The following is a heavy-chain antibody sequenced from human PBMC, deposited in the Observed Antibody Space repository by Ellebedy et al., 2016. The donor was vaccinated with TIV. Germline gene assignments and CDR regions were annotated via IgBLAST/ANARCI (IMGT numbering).Heavy chain of an antibody. V-gene: IGHV1-69*13. CDR1: GGSLSSSG. J-gene: IGHJ6*02. CDR2: IIPFFSTP. D-gene: IGHD6-19*01. CDR3: ARDRGSGWSSGMDV. Sequence: AASVKVSCKASGGSLSSSGIHWVRQPPGQGLEWMGGIIPFFSTPNYAQKFQGRVTIAADYSANTAYWALSNLRSEDTAVYYCARDRGSGWSSGMDVWGQGTTVTVSS.